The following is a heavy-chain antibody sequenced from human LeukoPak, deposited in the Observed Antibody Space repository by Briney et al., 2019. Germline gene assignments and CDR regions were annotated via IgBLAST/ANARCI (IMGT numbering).Heavy chain of an antibody. CDR1: GGSISSYY. CDR2: IYYSGST. D-gene: IGHD2-2*01. CDR3: AGAERSRYCSSTSCYAGAEYYYYYYGMDV. Sequence: SETLSLTCTVSGGSISSYYWSWIRQPPGKGLEWIGYIYYSGSTNYNPSLKSRVTISVDTSKNQFSLKLSSVTAADTAVYYCAGAERSRYCSSTSCYAGAEYYYYYYGMDVWGQGTTVTVSS. V-gene: IGHV4-59*08. J-gene: IGHJ6*02.